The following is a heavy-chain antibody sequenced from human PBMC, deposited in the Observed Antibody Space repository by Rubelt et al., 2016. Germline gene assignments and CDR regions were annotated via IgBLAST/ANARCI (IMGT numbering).Heavy chain of an antibody. V-gene: IGHV4-39*07. CDR1: GASISSRTYY. CDR3: ARDPFPGL. Sequence: QLQLQESGPGLVKPSETLSLTCTASGASISSRTYYWGWNRQPPGNGLESLGSIYYSGITYYNPSLKSRVTRSVDTSKNQFSLKLSSVTAADTAVYYCARDPFPGLWGQGTLVTVFS. CDR2: IYYSGIT. D-gene: IGHD2/OR15-2a*01. J-gene: IGHJ4*02.